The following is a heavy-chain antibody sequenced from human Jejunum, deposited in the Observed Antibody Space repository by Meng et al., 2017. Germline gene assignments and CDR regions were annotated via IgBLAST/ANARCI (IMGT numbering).Heavy chain of an antibody. CDR1: GYSFITYY. CDR3: ARSHRYCSGGSCYSEDAFDI. V-gene: IGHV5-51*01. Sequence: GGSLRLSCKGSGYSFITYYIAWVRQMPGRGLEWLGIIYPGDADTRYRPSFQGQVTISVDKSISTAYLQWSSLKASDTAMYYCARSHRYCSGGSCYSEDAFDIWGQGTMVTVSS. J-gene: IGHJ3*02. CDR2: IYPGDADT. D-gene: IGHD2-15*01.